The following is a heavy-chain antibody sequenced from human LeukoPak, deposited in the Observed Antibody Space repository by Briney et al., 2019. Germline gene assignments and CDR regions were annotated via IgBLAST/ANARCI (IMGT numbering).Heavy chain of an antibody. V-gene: IGHV3-74*01. CDR1: GFTFGNYW. D-gene: IGHD2-2*01. Sequence: GGSLRLSCAASGFTFGNYWINWVRQAPGKGLVWVSRAHSDGSITNYADSVKGRFSISRDSAKNTLYLQMSSLRSEDTAVYYCTREQEDCTGTTCYRAFDVWGQGTMVTVS. CDR2: AHSDGSIT. J-gene: IGHJ3*01. CDR3: TREQEDCTGTTCYRAFDV.